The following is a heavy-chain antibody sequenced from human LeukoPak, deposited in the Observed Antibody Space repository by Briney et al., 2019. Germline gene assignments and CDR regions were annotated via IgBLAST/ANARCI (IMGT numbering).Heavy chain of an antibody. CDR3: ARGAGCSGGSCYPAYYYYYMDV. Sequence: GASVKVSCKASGYTFTSYGISWVRQAPGQGLEWMGWISAYNGNTNYAQKFQGRVTITRNTSISTAYMELSSLRSEDTAVYYCARGAGCSGGSCYPAYYYYYMDVWGKGTTVTVSS. CDR1: GYTFTSYG. J-gene: IGHJ6*03. D-gene: IGHD2-15*01. V-gene: IGHV1-18*01. CDR2: ISAYNGNT.